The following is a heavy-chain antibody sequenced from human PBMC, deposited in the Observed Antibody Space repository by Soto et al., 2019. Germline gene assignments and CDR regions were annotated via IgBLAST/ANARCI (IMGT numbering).Heavy chain of an antibody. Sequence: SETLSLTCAVSGGSISSGGYSWSWIRQPPGKGLEWIGYIYHSGSTYYNPSLKSRVTISVDRSKNTVYLQMNSLRVEDTAVYYCARAKASGTSALDPWGQGTLVTVSS. CDR1: GGSISSGGYS. CDR3: ARAKASGTSALDP. J-gene: IGHJ5*02. CDR2: IYHSGST. D-gene: IGHD3-10*01. V-gene: IGHV4-30-2*01.